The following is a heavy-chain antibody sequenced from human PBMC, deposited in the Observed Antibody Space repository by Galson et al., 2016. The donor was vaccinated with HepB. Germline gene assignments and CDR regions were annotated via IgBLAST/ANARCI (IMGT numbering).Heavy chain of an antibody. D-gene: IGHD4-23*01. V-gene: IGHV3-33*01. CDR3: ARKGVAYGGNGGEFDY. CDR2: IWYDGSNK. CDR1: GFTFTNYG. J-gene: IGHJ4*02. Sequence: SLRLSCAASGFTFTNYGMNWVRQAPGKGLEWVAVIWYDGSNKYYADSVKGRFTISRDNSKNTLYLQMNSLRAEDTALYYCARKGVAYGGNGGEFDYWGQGTLVTVSS.